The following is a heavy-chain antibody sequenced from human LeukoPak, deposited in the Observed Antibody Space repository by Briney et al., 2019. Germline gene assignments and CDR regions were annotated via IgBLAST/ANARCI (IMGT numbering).Heavy chain of an antibody. CDR3: ARDSGVRGGGWYVAPDY. V-gene: IGHV3-74*01. Sequence: GGSLRLSCAASGFTFSSYWMYWVRQAPGKGLVWVSRINSDGSSTSYADSVKGRFTISRDNAKNTLYLQMNSLRAEDTAVYYCARDSGVRGGGWYVAPDYWGQGTLVTVSS. CDR1: GFTFSSYW. J-gene: IGHJ4*02. D-gene: IGHD6-19*01. CDR2: INSDGSST.